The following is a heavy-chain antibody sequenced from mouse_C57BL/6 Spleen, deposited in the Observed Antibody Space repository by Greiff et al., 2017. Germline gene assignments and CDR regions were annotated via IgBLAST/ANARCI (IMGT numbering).Heavy chain of an antibody. V-gene: IGHV1-69*01. CDR1: GYTFTSYW. J-gene: IGHJ2*01. CDR3: ARFSTGDFDY. Sequence: QVQLQQPGAELVMPGASVELSCKASGYTFTSYWMHWVKQRPGQGLEWIGEIDPSDSYTNYNQKFKGKSTLTVDKSSSTAYMQLSSLTSEDSAVYYCARFSTGDFDYWGQGTTLTVSS. CDR2: IDPSDSYT. D-gene: IGHD4-1*01.